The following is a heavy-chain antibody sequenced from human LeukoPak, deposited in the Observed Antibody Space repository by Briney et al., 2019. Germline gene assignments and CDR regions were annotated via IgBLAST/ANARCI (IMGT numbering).Heavy chain of an antibody. V-gene: IGHV1-18*01. J-gene: IGHJ4*02. CDR2: ISAYNGNT. CDR1: GYTFTSCG. CDR3: AREGRSEWFGELLYPIDY. D-gene: IGHD3-10*01. Sequence: ASVKVSCKASGYTFTSCGISWVRQAPGQGLEWMGWISAYNGNTNYAQKLQGRVTMTTDTSTSTAYMELRSLRSDDTAVYYCAREGRSEWFGELLYPIDYWGQGTLVTVSS.